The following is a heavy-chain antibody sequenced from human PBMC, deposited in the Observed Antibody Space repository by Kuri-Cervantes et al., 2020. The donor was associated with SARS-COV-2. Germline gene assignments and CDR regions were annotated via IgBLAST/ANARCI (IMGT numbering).Heavy chain of an antibody. J-gene: IGHJ6*03. CDR3: ALMAGYYYYYYMDV. D-gene: IGHD5-24*01. Sequence: ASVQVSCKASGYTFTGYYMHWVRPAPGQGREWMGWINPTRGGTNYAQKFQVRVTLTRDTSISTAYMELSRVRSDDTAVYYCALMAGYYYYYYMDVWGKGTTVTVSS. V-gene: IGHV1-2*02. CDR1: GYTFTGYY. CDR2: INPTRGGT.